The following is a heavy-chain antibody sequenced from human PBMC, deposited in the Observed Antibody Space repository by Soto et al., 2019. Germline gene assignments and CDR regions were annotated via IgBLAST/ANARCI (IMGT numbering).Heavy chain of an antibody. CDR1: EFPVTTNY. J-gene: IGHJ4*02. Sequence: EVQVVASGGGLIQPGGSLRLSCAASEFPVTTNYLTWVRQAPGKGLEWVSLLYSTNIAHYADSVRGRFTISRDISKNMFYLEMNSLRAEDTAVYYCGRNPFGVSSDGVVVWGQGTLVTVSS. D-gene: IGHD3-3*01. V-gene: IGHV3-53*01. CDR3: GRNPFGVSSDGVVV. CDR2: LYSTNIA.